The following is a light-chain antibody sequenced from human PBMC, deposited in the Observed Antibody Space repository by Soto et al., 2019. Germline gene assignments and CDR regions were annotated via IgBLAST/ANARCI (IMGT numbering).Light chain of an antibody. CDR3: QQYNNWPLT. CDR1: QSVSTN. Sequence: ETVMTQSPATLSVSPGERATLSCRASQSVSTNLAWYQQRPGQAPRLLIYGASTRDAGIPGTFSGSGSGTEFTLTISSLQSEDFAVYYCQQYNNWPLTFGGGTKVDI. V-gene: IGKV3-15*01. J-gene: IGKJ4*01. CDR2: GAS.